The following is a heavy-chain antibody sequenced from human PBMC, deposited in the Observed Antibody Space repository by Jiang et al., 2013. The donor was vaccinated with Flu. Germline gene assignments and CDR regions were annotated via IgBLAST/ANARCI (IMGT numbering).Heavy chain of an antibody. CDR1: GGSITSSSYY. V-gene: IGHV4-39*01. D-gene: IGHD3-22*01. CDR2: IFYSGST. Sequence: SLTCTVSGGSITSSSYYWGWIRQPPGKGLEWIGTIFYSGSTYYNPSLKSRVTISEDTSKNQFSLKLSSVTAADTAVYYCARPFRESGYYPEDGYYFDYWGQGTLVTVSS. J-gene: IGHJ4*02. CDR3: ARPFRESGYYPEDGYYFDY.